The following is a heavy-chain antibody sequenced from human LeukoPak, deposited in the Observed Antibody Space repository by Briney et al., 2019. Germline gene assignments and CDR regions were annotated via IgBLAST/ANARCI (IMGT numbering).Heavy chain of an antibody. V-gene: IGHV3-23*01. CDR1: GFTFSGFA. CDR2: ISRSGDDT. CDR3: AKAGANWFDP. D-gene: IGHD3-10*01. J-gene: IGHJ5*02. Sequence: TGGSLRLSCAASGFTFSGFAMSWVRQAPGKGLQWVETISRSGDDTYYADSVKGRFTVSRDNSKNTLYVQMNSLRAEDTATYYCAKAGANWFDPWGQGTLVTVSS.